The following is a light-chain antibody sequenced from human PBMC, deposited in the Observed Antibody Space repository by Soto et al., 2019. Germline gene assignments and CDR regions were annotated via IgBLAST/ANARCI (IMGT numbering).Light chain of an antibody. CDR3: QHYGSSPPNT. V-gene: IGKV3-20*01. Sequence: EIVLTQSPGTLSLSPGERATLSCRATQSVTTNYLAWYQQKPGQAPRLLIYGASIRATGIPDRFSGSGSGTDFTLTISRLEPEDFAVYYCQHYGSSPPNTVGQGTKLEIK. J-gene: IGKJ2*01. CDR1: QSVTTNY. CDR2: GAS.